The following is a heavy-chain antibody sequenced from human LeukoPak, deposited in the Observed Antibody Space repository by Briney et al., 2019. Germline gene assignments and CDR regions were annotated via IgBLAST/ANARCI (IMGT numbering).Heavy chain of an antibody. D-gene: IGHD5-18*01. J-gene: IGHJ3*02. CDR2: INPNSGGT. Sequence: ASVKVSCKASGYTFTGYYMHWVRQAPGQGLEWMGWINPNSGGTNYAQKFQGRVTITRNTSISTAYMELSSLRSEDTAVYYCARAWIQLWDDAFDIWGQGTMVTVSS. CDR3: ARAWIQLWDDAFDI. CDR1: GYTFTGYY. V-gene: IGHV1-2*02.